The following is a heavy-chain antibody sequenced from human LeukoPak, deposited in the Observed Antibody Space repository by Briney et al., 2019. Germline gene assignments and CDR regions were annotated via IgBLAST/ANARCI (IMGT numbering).Heavy chain of an antibody. CDR2: IDKEGSAA. Sequence: GGTLRLSCVSSGFIFTNYWMHWVRQVPGKGPVWVGRIDKEGSAAFYAESVKGRFTISRDNVKSTVYLQMNSLTAEDTAVYHCARGGYSGSYYRFDWGQGTLVTVSS. V-gene: IGHV3-74*01. J-gene: IGHJ4*02. D-gene: IGHD1-26*01. CDR3: ARGGYSGSYYRFD. CDR1: GFIFTNYW.